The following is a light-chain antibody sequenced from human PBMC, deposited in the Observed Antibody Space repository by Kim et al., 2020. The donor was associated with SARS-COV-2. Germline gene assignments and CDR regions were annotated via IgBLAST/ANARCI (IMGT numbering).Light chain of an antibody. CDR1: QDIRIN. CDR2: DAS. CDR3: QQYNEWPPWT. J-gene: IGKJ1*01. V-gene: IGKV3D-15*01. Sequence: EIVMTQSPVILSVSPGERATLSCRASQDIRINLAWYQQKPGQPPSLLIYDASTRATGIPARFSGSGSGTEFSLTIDSLQSEDSAVYFCQQYNEWPPWTFGQGTKLEI.